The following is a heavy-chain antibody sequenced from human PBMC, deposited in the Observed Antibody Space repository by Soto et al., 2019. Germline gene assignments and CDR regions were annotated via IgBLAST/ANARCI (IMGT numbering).Heavy chain of an antibody. CDR3: ARAPLVLRYFDWLDKFDP. CDR2: IIPIFGTA. J-gene: IGHJ5*02. D-gene: IGHD3-9*01. Sequence: ASVKVSCKASGGTFSSYAISWVRQAPGQGLEWMGGIIPIFGTANYAQKFQGRVTITADKSTSTAYMELSSLRSEDTAVYYCARAPLVLRYFDWLDKFDPWGQGTLVTVSS. V-gene: IGHV1-69*06. CDR1: GGTFSSYA.